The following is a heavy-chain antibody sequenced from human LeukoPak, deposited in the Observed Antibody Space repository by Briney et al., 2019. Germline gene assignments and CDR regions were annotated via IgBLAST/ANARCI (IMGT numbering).Heavy chain of an antibody. CDR1: GFTLSSHS. J-gene: IGHJ4*02. D-gene: IGHD6-6*01. CDR2: ISSSSSYI. CDR3: ARVYSSSSGLNY. Sequence: PGGSLRLSCAASGFTLSSHSMNWVRQAPGKGLEWVSSISSSSSYIYYADSVKGRFTISRDNAKNSLYLQMNSLRAEDTAVYYCARVYSSSSGLNYWGQGTLVTVSS. V-gene: IGHV3-21*01.